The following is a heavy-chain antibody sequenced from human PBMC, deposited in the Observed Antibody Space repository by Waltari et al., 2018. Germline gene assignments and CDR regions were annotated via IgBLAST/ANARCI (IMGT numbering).Heavy chain of an antibody. CDR1: GFTFSSYA. J-gene: IGHJ4*02. Sequence: QVQLVESGGGVVQPGRSLRLSCAASGFTFSSYAMHWVRQAPGKGLEWVAVISYDGSNKYYADSVKGRFTISRDNSKNTLYLQMNSLRAEDTAVYYCARDPVPYYDFWSGPGYFDYWGQGTLVTVSS. CDR3: ARDPVPYYDFWSGPGYFDY. D-gene: IGHD3-3*01. CDR2: ISYDGSNK. V-gene: IGHV3-30-3*01.